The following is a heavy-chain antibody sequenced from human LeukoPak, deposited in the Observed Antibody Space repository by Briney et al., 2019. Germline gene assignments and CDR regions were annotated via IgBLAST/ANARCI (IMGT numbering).Heavy chain of an antibody. D-gene: IGHD3-10*01. CDR2: INWSGDRT. CDR1: GFTFDDYG. Sequence: PGGSLRLSCTASGFTFDDYGMNWVRQVPGKGLEWVSAINWSGDRTDYADSVEGRFTISRDNAKNSLYLQMSSLRAEDTASYHCARDSGIGFDPWGQGTLVTVFS. V-gene: IGHV3-20*01. CDR3: ARDSGIGFDP. J-gene: IGHJ5*02.